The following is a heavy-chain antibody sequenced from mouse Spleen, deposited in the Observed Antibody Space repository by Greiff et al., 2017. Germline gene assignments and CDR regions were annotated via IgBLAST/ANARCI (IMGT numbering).Heavy chain of an antibody. CDR3: ARRYDYDRAWFAY. J-gene: IGHJ3*01. CDR2: ISSGSSTI. CDR1: GFTFSDYG. Sequence: EVQVVESGGGLVKPGGSLKLSCAASGFTFSDYGMHWVRQAPEKGLEWVAYISSGSSTIYYADTVKGRFTISRDNAKNTLFLQMTSLRSEDTAMYYCARRYDYDRAWFAYWGQGTLVTVSA. V-gene: IGHV5-17*01. D-gene: IGHD2-4*01.